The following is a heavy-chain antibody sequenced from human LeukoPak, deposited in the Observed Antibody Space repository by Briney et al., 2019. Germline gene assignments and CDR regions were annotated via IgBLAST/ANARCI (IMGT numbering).Heavy chain of an antibody. CDR3: ARDSGTTGEVKFDP. V-gene: IGHV4-34*01. J-gene: IGHJ5*02. CDR2: INHSGST. D-gene: IGHD1-7*01. CDR1: GGSFSGYY. Sequence: PSETLSLTCAVYGGSFSGYYWSWIRQPPGEGLEWIGEINHSGSTNYNPSLKSRVTISVDTSKNQFSLKLSSVTAADTAVYYCARDSGTTGEVKFDPWGQGTLVTVSS.